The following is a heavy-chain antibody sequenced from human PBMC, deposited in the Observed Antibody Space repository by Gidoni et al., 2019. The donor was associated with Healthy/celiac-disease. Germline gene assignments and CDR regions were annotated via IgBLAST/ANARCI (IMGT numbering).Heavy chain of an antibody. CDR3: ARLRIAAAGTLYYYGMDV. V-gene: IGHV4-4*02. Sequence: QVQLQESGPGLVKPSGTLSLPCAVSGGSISSSNWWSWVRQPPGKGLEWIGEIYHSGSTNYNPSLKSRVTISVDKSKNQFSLKLSSVTAADTAVYYCARLRIAAAGTLYYYGMDVWGQGTTVTVSS. CDR1: GGSISSSNW. D-gene: IGHD6-13*01. CDR2: IYHSGST. J-gene: IGHJ6*02.